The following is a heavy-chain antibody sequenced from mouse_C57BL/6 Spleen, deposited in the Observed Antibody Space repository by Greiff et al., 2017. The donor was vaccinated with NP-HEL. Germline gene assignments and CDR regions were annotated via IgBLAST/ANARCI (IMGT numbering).Heavy chain of an antibody. CDR2: IDPEDGET. Sequence: EVQLQQSGAELVKPGASVKLSCTASGFNIKDYYMHWVKQRTEQGLAWIGRIDPEDGETKYAPKFQGKATITADTSSNTAYLQLSSLTSEDTAVYYCASIHYYGSSYWFAYWGQGTLVTVSA. J-gene: IGHJ3*01. CDR1: GFNIKDYY. D-gene: IGHD1-1*01. V-gene: IGHV14-2*01. CDR3: ASIHYYGSSYWFAY.